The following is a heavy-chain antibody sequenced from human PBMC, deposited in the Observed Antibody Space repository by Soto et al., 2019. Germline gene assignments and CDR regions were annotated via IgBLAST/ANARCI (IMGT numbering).Heavy chain of an antibody. CDR3: ARKGDYYDSSGYFNWCDP. Sequence: ASVKVSCKASGGTFSSYAISWVRQAPGQGLEWMGGIIPIFGTANYAQKFQGRVTITADESTSTAYMELSSLRSEDTAVYYCARKGDYYDSSGYFNWCDPWGQGTLVTVS. V-gene: IGHV1-69*13. CDR1: GGTFSSYA. J-gene: IGHJ5*02. CDR2: IIPIFGTA. D-gene: IGHD3-22*01.